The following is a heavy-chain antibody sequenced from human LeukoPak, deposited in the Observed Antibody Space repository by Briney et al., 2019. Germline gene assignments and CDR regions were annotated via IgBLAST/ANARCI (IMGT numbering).Heavy chain of an antibody. CDR1: GGSFSGYY. D-gene: IGHD3-22*01. Sequence: PSETLSLTCAVYGGSFSGYYWSWIRQPPGKGLEWIGEINHSGSTNYNPSLKSRVTISVDTSKNQFSLKLSSVTAADTAVYYCANYDSTGAWGYWGQGTLVTVSS. CDR3: ANYDSTGAWGY. CDR2: INHSGST. J-gene: IGHJ4*02. V-gene: IGHV4-34*01.